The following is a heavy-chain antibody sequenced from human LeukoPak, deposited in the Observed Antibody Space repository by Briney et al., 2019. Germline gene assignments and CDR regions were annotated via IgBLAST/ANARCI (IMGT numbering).Heavy chain of an antibody. CDR3: TSWGDTTAEYFQR. V-gene: IGHV3-7*01. D-gene: IGHD2-21*02. Sequence: GGPLRLSCAGSGFTFSTYWMSWVRQAPGKGLDWVANIKQDGTDKYYVDSVKGRFTISRDNAQNSMYLQMNSLRVEDTAVYYCTSWGDTTAEYFQRWGQGTLVTVSS. CDR2: IKQDGTDK. CDR1: GFTFSTYW. J-gene: IGHJ1*01.